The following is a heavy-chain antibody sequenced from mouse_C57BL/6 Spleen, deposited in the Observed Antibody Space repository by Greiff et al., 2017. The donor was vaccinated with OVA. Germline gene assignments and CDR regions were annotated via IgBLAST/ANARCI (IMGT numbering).Heavy chain of an antibody. CDR2: IYPSDSET. J-gene: IGHJ1*03. CDR3: ARSLLRYWYFDV. D-gene: IGHD1-2*01. V-gene: IGHV1-61*01. Sequence: QVHVKQSGAELVRPGSSVKLSCKASGYTFTSYWMDWVKQRPGQGLEWIGNIYPSDSETHYNQKFKDKATLTVDKSSSTAYMQLSSLTSEDSAVYYCARSLLRYWYFDVWGTGTTVTVSS. CDR1: GYTFTSYW.